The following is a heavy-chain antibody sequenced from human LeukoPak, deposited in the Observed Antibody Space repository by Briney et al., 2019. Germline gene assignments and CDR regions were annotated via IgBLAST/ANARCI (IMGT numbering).Heavy chain of an antibody. D-gene: IGHD5-24*01. CDR3: SRPTWRYTMDV. Sequence: GGSLRLSCSVSGFKFADYDMSWLRQAPGKGLEWVGFIRNTVYGGTIKYAAAVKGRFTISRDDSKSIAYPQMNSLQSADPAVSFCSRPTWRYTMDVWGPGTTVTVSS. V-gene: IGHV3-49*03. CDR1: GFKFADYD. J-gene: IGHJ6*02. CDR2: IRNTVYGGTI.